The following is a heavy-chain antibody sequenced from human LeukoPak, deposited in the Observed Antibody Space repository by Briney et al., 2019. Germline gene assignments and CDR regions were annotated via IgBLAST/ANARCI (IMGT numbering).Heavy chain of an antibody. D-gene: IGHD4-23*01. Sequence: KASETLSLTCAVSGGSLSGGFTWSWIRPPLGKGLEWIGFIYPSGSTYYNPSLKSRVTISSDTSKNQVSLNLTSVTAADTAMYFCARGDYGGLGAWGQGILVTVSS. J-gene: IGHJ5*02. CDR3: ARGDYGGLGA. CDR2: IYPSGST. CDR1: GGSLSGGFT. V-gene: IGHV4-30-2*01.